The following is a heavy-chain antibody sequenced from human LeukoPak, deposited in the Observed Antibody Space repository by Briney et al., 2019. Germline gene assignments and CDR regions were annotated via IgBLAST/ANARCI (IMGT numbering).Heavy chain of an antibody. Sequence: ASVKVSCKASGYTFTSYGISWVRQAPGQGLEWMGWISAYNGNTNYAQKLQGRVTMTTDTSTSTAYMELRSLRSDDTAVYYCARERPPRVRTSGTTRNNWFDPWGQGTLVTVSS. CDR3: ARERPPRVRTSGTTRNNWFDP. J-gene: IGHJ5*02. CDR1: GYTFTSYG. CDR2: ISAYNGNT. V-gene: IGHV1-18*01. D-gene: IGHD1-1*01.